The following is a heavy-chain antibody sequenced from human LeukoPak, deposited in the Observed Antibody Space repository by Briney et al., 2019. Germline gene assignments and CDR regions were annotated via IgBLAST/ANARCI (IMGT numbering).Heavy chain of an antibody. CDR2: INHSEST. CDR3: AREYPKGGSYRFDP. J-gene: IGHJ5*02. Sequence: PSETLSLTCAVYGGSFSGYYWSWIRQPPGKGLEWIGEINHSESTNYNPSLKSRVTISVDTSKNHFSLKLSSVTAADTAVYYCAREYPKGGSYRFDPWGQGTLVTVSS. CDR1: GGSFSGYY. D-gene: IGHD1-26*01. V-gene: IGHV4-34*01.